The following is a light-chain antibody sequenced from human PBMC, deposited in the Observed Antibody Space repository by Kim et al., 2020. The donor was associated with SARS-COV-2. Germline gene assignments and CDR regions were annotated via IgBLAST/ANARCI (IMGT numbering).Light chain of an antibody. CDR2: DAS. J-gene: IGKJ2*01. V-gene: IGKV3-11*01. Sequence: LSPGQRPSLTCSASQSVGSFLAWYQHKPGQAPRLLIYDASNKATGIPARFSGSGSGTDFTLTISSLEPEDFAVYYCQQRKNWPPYTFGQGTKLEI. CDR3: QQRKNWPPYT. CDR1: QSVGSF.